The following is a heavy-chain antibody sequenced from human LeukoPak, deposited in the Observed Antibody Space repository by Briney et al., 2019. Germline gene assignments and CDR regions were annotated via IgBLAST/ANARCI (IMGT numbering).Heavy chain of an antibody. D-gene: IGHD6-13*01. CDR3: ARDYSAWAAGTRIDY. CDR2: ISSSSSYI. V-gene: IGHV3-21*01. Sequence: GGSLRLSCAASGFTFSSYSMNWVRQAPGKRLEWVSSISSSSSYIYYADSVKGRFTISRDNAKNSLYLQMNSLRAEDTAVYYCARDYSAWAAGTRIDYWGQGTLVTVSS. J-gene: IGHJ4*02. CDR1: GFTFSSYS.